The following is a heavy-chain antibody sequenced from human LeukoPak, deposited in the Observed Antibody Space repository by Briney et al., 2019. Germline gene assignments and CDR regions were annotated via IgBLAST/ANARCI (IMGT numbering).Heavy chain of an antibody. Sequence: ASVTVSCKASGYTFTSYGISWVRQAPGQGLEWMGWISAYNGNTNYAQKLQGRVTMTTDTSTSTAYMELRSLRSDDTAVYYCARVPRAAAGTDYYYYMDVWGKGTTVTVSS. CDR1: GYTFTSYG. V-gene: IGHV1-18*01. CDR2: ISAYNGNT. J-gene: IGHJ6*03. D-gene: IGHD6-13*01. CDR3: ARVPRAAAGTDYYYYMDV.